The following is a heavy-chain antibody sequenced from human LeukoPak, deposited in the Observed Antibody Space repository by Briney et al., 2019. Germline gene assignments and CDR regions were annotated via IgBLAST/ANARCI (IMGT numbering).Heavy chain of an antibody. V-gene: IGHV4-34*01. CDR3: ARARRLANYYYYGMDV. D-gene: IGHD1-1*01. CDR2: INHSGST. J-gene: IGHJ6*02. Sequence: SETLSLTCAVYGGSFSGYYWSWLRQPPGKGLEWIGEINHSGSTNYNPSLKSRVTISVDTSKNQFSLKLSSVTAADTAVYYCARARRLANYYYYGMDVWGQGTTVTVSS. CDR1: GGSFSGYY.